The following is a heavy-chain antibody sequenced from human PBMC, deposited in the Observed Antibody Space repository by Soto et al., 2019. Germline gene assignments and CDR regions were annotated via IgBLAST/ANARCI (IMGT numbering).Heavy chain of an antibody. Sequence: GGSLRLSCAASGVTFGASNLQWVRQASGKGLKWLGRIGSKGETYATTYAASVKGRFTISRDDSKKTAYLQMNSLRAEDTAVYYCARDREYCSGDNCYETGSAYWGQGTLVTVSS. D-gene: IGHD2-15*01. CDR1: GVTFGASN. CDR3: ARDREYCSGDNCYETGSAY. J-gene: IGHJ4*02. CDR2: IGSKGETYAT. V-gene: IGHV3-73*01.